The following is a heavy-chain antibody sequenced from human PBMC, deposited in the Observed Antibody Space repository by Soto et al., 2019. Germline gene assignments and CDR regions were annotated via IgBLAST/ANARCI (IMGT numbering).Heavy chain of an antibody. CDR3: ARDEGVEVSFYHDALDL. CDR1: GYTFSSYG. D-gene: IGHD2-2*01. Sequence: QDQLLQSGAEVKKPGASVKVSCQASGYTFSSYGITWVRQAPGQGLEWVGWISAYNGNTKSAQKFQGRVTLTTDTSTRTAYMDLRSLRSDDTAVYFCARDEGVEVSFYHDALDLWGQGTLVSVSS. CDR2: ISAYNGNT. J-gene: IGHJ3*01. V-gene: IGHV1-18*01.